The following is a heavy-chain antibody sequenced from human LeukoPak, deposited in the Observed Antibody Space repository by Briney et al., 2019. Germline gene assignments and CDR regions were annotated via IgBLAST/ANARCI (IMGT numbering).Heavy chain of an antibody. CDR3: ARSRGPYDY. D-gene: IGHD3-10*01. CDR2: IYYSGST. Sequence: SETLSLTCTVSGGSISSYYWSWIRQPPGKGLEWIGYIYYSGSTNYNPSLKSRVTISVDTSKNQFSLKLSSVTAADTAVYYCARSRGPYDYWGQGTLVTVSS. V-gene: IGHV4-59*01. J-gene: IGHJ4*02. CDR1: GGSISSYY.